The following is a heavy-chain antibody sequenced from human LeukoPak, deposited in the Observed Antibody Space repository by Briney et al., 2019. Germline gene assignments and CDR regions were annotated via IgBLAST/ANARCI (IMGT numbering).Heavy chain of an antibody. J-gene: IGHJ5*02. CDR3: VSGYCSGGTCYSSPGWFDP. CDR1: GFTFSDHY. D-gene: IGHD2-15*01. V-gene: IGHV3-72*01. CDR2: IRNRANRYST. Sequence: GGSLRLSCAASGFTFSDHYMDWVRQAPGKGLEWVSCIRNRANRYSTDYAASVKGRFTITRDDSKNSLYLQMDSLKTEDTAVYYCVSGYCSGGTCYSSPGWFDPWGQGTLVTVSS.